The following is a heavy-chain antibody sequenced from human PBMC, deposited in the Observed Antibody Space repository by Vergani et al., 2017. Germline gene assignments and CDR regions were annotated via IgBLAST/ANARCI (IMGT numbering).Heavy chain of an antibody. Sequence: VQLQQWGAGLLKPSETLSLPCAVYGGSFSGYYWSWIRQPPGKGLEWIGEINHSGSTNYNPSLKSRVTISVDTSKNQFSLKLSSVTAADTAVYYCARGLYGGKRNYYYCMDVWGKGTTVTVSS. J-gene: IGHJ6*03. CDR3: ARGLYGGKRNYYYCMDV. CDR1: GGSFSGYY. V-gene: IGHV4-34*01. D-gene: IGHD4-23*01. CDR2: INHSGST.